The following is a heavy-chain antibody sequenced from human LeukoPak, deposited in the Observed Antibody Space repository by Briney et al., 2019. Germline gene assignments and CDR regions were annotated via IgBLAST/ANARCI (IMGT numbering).Heavy chain of an antibody. CDR2: IKQDESKR. Sequence: GGSLRLSCAASGFTFSDHWMSWVRQAPGKWLEWVANIKQDESKRYYVDSVKGRFTISRDNAKNSLYLQLNSLRAEDTAVYYCAREASLYCSGNDCYWAFDRWGQGTLVTVSS. J-gene: IGHJ5*02. CDR3: AREASLYCSGNDCYWAFDR. D-gene: IGHD2-15*01. CDR1: GFTFSDHW. V-gene: IGHV3-7*01.